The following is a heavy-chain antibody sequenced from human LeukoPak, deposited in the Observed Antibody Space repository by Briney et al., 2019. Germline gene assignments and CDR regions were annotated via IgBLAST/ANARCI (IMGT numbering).Heavy chain of an antibody. Sequence: SETLSLTCAVYGGSFSGYYWSWIRQPPGKGLGWIGEINHSGSTNYNPSLKCRVTISVDTSKNQFSLKLSSVTAADTAVYYCARARWPRGSWFDPWGQGTLSPSPQ. J-gene: IGHJ5*02. V-gene: IGHV4-34*01. CDR2: INHSGST. CDR3: ARARWPRGSWFDP. D-gene: IGHD2-15*01. CDR1: GGSFSGYY.